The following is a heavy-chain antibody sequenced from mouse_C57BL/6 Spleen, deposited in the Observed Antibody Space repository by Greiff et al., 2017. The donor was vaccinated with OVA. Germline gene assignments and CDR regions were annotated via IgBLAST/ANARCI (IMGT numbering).Heavy chain of an antibody. D-gene: IGHD2-3*01. CDR1: GFTFSNYW. CDR2: IRLKSDNYAT. J-gene: IGHJ4*01. CDR3: TAGLLYYYAMDY. V-gene: IGHV6-3*01. Sequence: EVKLMESGGGLVQPGGSMKLSCVASGFTFSNYWMNWVRQSPEKGLEWVAQIRLKSDNYATHYAESVKGRFTISRDDSKSSVYLQMNNLRAEDTGIYYCTAGLLYYYAMDYWGQGTSVTVSS.